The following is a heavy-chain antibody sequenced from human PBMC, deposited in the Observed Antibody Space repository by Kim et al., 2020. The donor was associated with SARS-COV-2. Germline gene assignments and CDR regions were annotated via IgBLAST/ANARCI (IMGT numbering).Heavy chain of an antibody. CDR1: GFTFSSYG. CDR3: ARDLCGGDCSSGY. V-gene: IGHV3-33*01. CDR2: IWYDGSNK. J-gene: IGHJ4*02. Sequence: GGSLRLSCAASGFTFSSYGMHWVRQAPGKGLEWVAVIWYDGSNKYYADSVKGRFTISRDNSKNTLYLQMNSLRAEDTAVYYCARDLCGGDCSSGYWGQGTLVTVSS. D-gene: IGHD2-21*02.